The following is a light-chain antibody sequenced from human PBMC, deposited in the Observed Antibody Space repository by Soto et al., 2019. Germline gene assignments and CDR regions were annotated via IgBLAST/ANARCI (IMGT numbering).Light chain of an antibody. CDR3: QQYNNFWT. Sequence: EIVMTQSPVILSVSPGETATLSCRASQSVSSNLAWYQQKPGQAPRLLIYGASTRATDIPARFSGSGSGTEFTLTTSSLQSEDFAGYYWQQYNNFWTFGQGTKVEIK. V-gene: IGKV3-15*01. CDR1: QSVSSN. CDR2: GAS. J-gene: IGKJ1*01.